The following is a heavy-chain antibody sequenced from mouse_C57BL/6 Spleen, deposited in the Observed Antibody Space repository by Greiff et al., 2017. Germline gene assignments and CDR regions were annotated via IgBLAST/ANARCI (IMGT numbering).Heavy chain of an antibody. D-gene: IGHD2-4*01. CDR2: ISGGGGNT. V-gene: IGHV5-9*01. CDR3: ARIYYDYDIDY. J-gene: IGHJ2*01. CDR1: GFTFSSYT. Sequence: EVKLVESGGGLVKPGGSLKLSCAASGFTFSSYTMSWVRQTPEKRLEWVATISGGGGNTYYPDSVKGRFTISRDNAKNTLYLQMSSLRSEDTALYYCARIYYDYDIDYWGQGTTLTVSS.